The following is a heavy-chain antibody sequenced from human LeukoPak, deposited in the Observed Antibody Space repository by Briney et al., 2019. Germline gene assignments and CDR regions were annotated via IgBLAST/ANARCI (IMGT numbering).Heavy chain of an antibody. D-gene: IGHD6-13*01. CDR1: GFTFSSYA. Sequence: GGSLRLSCAASGFTFSSYAMSWVRQAPGKGLEWVSAISGSGGSTYYADSVKGRLTISRDNSKNTLYLQMNSLRAEDTAVYYCAKDIQPPDLQIAAAGYFDYWGQGTLVTVSS. J-gene: IGHJ4*02. CDR2: ISGSGGST. V-gene: IGHV3-23*01. CDR3: AKDIQPPDLQIAAAGYFDY.